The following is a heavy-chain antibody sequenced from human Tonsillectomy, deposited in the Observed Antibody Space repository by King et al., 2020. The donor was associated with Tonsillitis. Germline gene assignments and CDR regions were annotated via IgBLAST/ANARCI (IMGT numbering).Heavy chain of an antibody. Sequence: VTLKESGPALVKPTQTLTLTCTFSGFSLSTSGMCVSWIRQPPGKALEWLARIDWDDDKYYSPSLNNRLTISKDTPKNQVVLTMTNMDPVDTATYYCARTDGSGSYKATQGNNRFDPWGQGTLVTVSS. CDR1: GFSLSTSGMC. CDR2: IDWDDDK. D-gene: IGHD3-10*01. CDR3: ARTDGSGSYKATQGNNRFDP. J-gene: IGHJ5*02. V-gene: IGHV2-70*11.